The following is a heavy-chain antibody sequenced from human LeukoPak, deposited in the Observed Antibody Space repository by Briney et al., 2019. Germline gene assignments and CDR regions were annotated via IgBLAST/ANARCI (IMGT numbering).Heavy chain of an antibody. V-gene: IGHV4-34*01. J-gene: IGHJ4*02. CDR2: INYRSST. D-gene: IGHD3-22*01. Sequence: SETLSLTCTVSGESFTGHYWRGIRQSPARGQVWMGEINYRSSTVYYPSFKSRVTISIDKSQNHYSLKLSSVTAADTAVYYFARGSPLYCYYSSGYYAAYWGQGTRVTVSS. CDR3: ARGSPLYCYYSSGYYAAY. CDR1: GESFTGHY.